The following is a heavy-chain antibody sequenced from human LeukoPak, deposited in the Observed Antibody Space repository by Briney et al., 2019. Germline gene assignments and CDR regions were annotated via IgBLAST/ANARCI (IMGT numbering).Heavy chain of an antibody. CDR2: IYPADSDT. J-gene: IGHJ4*02. CDR3: ATLPYFDSSGYYQFDY. CDR1: GYTFTNYW. D-gene: IGHD3-22*01. Sequence: GESLKISCKGSGYTFTNYWIGWVRQMPGKGLEWMGIIYPADSDTRYSPSFQGQVTISADKSISTAYLQWSSLKASDTAMYYCATLPYFDSSGYYQFDYWGQGTLVTVSS. V-gene: IGHV5-51*01.